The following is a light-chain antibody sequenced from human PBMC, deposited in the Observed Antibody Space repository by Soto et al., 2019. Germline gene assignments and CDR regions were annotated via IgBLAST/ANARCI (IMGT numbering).Light chain of an antibody. CDR3: QQYNNWPMYT. V-gene: IGKV3-15*01. Sequence: EIVMTQSPATLSVSPGERATLSCRASQSVSSNLAWYQQKPGQAPRLLIYGASTRDTGIPARFSGSGSGTECTLTIRSLQSEDFAVYYCQQYNNWPMYTFGQGTKLEIK. CDR2: GAS. J-gene: IGKJ2*01. CDR1: QSVSSN.